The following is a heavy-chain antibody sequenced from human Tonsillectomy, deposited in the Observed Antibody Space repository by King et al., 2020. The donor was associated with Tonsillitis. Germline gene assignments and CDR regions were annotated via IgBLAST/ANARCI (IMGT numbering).Heavy chain of an antibody. CDR1: GFTFSSYG. CDR3: ASESSGWYGDDYYGMDV. CDR2: ISYDGSNK. J-gene: IGHJ6*02. V-gene: IGHV3-30*19. D-gene: IGHD6-19*01. Sequence: QVQLVESGGGVVQPGRSLRLSCAASGFTFSSYGMHWVRQAPGKGLEWVAVISYDGSNKYYADAVKGRFTISRDNSRSTLYLHMNSLRAEDTAVYYCASESSGWYGDDYYGMDVWGQGTTVTVSS.